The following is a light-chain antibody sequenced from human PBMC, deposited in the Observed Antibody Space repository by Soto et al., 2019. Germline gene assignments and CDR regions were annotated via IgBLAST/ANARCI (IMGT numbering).Light chain of an antibody. CDR3: QSYDRSLSGSV. CDR2: GST. J-gene: IGLJ1*01. Sequence: QLVLTQPPSLSGAPGQRVTISCTGSGSNIGAPYDVHWYQHLPGTAPKLLIYGSTNRPSGVPGRFSGSRSGSSASLAITGLQAEDEADYYCQSYDRSLSGSVFGTGTKVTVL. CDR1: GSNIGAPYD. V-gene: IGLV1-40*01.